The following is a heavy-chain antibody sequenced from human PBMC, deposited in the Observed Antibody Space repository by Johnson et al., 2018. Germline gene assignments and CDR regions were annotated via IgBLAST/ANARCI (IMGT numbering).Heavy chain of an antibody. CDR2: ISWDGGRT. CDR3: ARANYYDSSGYTVGFQH. V-gene: IGHV3-43*01. CDR1: GFTFDDYT. J-gene: IGHJ1*01. D-gene: IGHD3-22*01. Sequence: VQLVESGGGLVQPGRSLRLSCAASGFTFDDYTMHWVRQAPGKGLEWVSLISWDGGRTYYADSVKGRFTISRDNSKNTLYLQMHSLRAEDTAVYYCARANYYDSSGYTVGFQHWGQGTLVTVSS.